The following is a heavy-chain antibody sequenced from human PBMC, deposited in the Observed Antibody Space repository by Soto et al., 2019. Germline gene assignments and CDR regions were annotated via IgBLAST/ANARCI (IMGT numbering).Heavy chain of an antibody. D-gene: IGHD3-9*01. V-gene: IGHV1-18*01. CDR3: ARVGMGRYFEWVHMDV. CDR1: GYTFTSYG. J-gene: IGHJ6*02. CDR2: ISAYNGNT. Sequence: QVQLVQSGAEVKKPGASVKVSCKASGYTFTSYGISWVRQAPGQGLEWMGWISAYNGNTNYAQKLQGRVTMTTDTSTRTAYMELRSPGSDDTAVYYCARVGMGRYFEWVHMDVGGQGTTVTVSS.